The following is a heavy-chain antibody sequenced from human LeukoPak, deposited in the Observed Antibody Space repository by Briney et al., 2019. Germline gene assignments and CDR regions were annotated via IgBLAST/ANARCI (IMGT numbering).Heavy chain of an antibody. CDR3: ARSSGYDDPNDY. D-gene: IGHD5-12*01. J-gene: IGHJ4*02. CDR2: IYYSGST. V-gene: IGHV4-59*01. CDR1: GGSISSYY. Sequence: SETLSFTCTVSGGSISSYYWSWIRQPPGKGLEWIGYIYYSGSTNYNPSLKSRVTISVDTSKNQFSLKLSSVTAADAAVYYCARSSGYDDPNDYWGQGTLVTVSS.